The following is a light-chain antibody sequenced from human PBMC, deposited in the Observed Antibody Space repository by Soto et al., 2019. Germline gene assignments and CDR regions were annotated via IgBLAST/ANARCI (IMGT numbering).Light chain of an antibody. J-gene: IGKJ5*01. CDR3: QQSYSTPIT. CDR1: QSISSY. CDR2: AAS. V-gene: IGKV1-39*01. Sequence: DIQVTQSPSSLSGSEGARVTTPCRASQSISSYLNWYQQKPGKAPKLLIYAASSLQSGVPSRFSGSGSGTDFTLTISSLQPEDFATYYCQQSYSTPITFGQGTRLEIK.